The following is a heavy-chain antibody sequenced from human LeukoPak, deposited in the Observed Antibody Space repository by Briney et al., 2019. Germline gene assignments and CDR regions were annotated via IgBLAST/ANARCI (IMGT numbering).Heavy chain of an antibody. CDR3: AKVSRFLEWLPDP. CDR1: GFTFSSYG. CDR2: IRYDGSNK. V-gene: IGHV3-30*02. D-gene: IGHD3-3*01. Sequence: PGGSLRLSCAAPGFTFSSYGMHWVRQAPGKGLEWVAFIRYDGSNKYYADSVKGRFTISRDNSKNTLYLQMNSLRAEDTAVYYCAKVSRFLEWLPDPWGQGTLVTVSS. J-gene: IGHJ5*02.